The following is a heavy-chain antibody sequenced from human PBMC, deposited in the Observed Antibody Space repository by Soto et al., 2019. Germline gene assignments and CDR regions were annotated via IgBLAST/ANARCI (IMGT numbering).Heavy chain of an antibody. J-gene: IGHJ5*02. CDR2: ISVYNGNT. Sequence: QVQLVQSGAEVKKPGSSVKVSCKASGYTFSSYGISWVRQAPGEGLQWMGWISVYNGNTNYAQNLQGRVTMTTDTSTSTAYMELRSLRSDDTAVYYCAREADGSGKRGWFDPWGQGTLVTVSS. CDR1: GYTFSSYG. D-gene: IGHD3-10*01. V-gene: IGHV1-18*01. CDR3: AREADGSGKRGWFDP.